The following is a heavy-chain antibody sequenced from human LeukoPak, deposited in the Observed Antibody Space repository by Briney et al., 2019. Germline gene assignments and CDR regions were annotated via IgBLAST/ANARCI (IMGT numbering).Heavy chain of an antibody. V-gene: IGHV3-33*08. J-gene: IGHJ3*02. CDR3: ARGDYYGGNSVDGAFDI. CDR1: GFTFSSYE. D-gene: IGHD4-23*01. CDR2: IWYDGSNK. Sequence: PGGSLRLSCAASGFTFSSYEMNWVRQAPGKGLEWVAVIWYDGSNKYYADSVKGRFTISRDNSKNTLYLQMNSLRAEDTAVYYCARGDYYGGNSVDGAFDIWGQGTMVTVSS.